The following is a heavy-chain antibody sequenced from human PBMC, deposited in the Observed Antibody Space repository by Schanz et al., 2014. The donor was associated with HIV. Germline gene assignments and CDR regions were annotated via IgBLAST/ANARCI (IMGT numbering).Heavy chain of an antibody. Sequence: EVQLVESGGGLVQPGKSLRLSCAASRFTFDDYAMHWVRQAPGKGLEWVSSISWNSGSVDYADSVKGRFTISRDNSKNTMYLQMTSLRVEDTAVYYCARAGAHWTSCFDYWGQGTLVTVSS. D-gene: IGHD1-1*01. J-gene: IGHJ4*02. CDR3: ARAGAHWTSCFDY. V-gene: IGHV3-9*01. CDR2: ISWNSGSV. CDR1: RFTFDDYA.